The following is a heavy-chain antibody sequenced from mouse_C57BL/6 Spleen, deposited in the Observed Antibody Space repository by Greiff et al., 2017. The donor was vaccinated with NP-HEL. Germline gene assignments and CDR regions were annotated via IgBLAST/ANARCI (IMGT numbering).Heavy chain of an antibody. J-gene: IGHJ4*01. CDR2: ISSGSSTI. V-gene: IGHV5-17*01. D-gene: IGHD2-4*01. CDR1: GFTFSDYG. Sequence: EVNVVESGGGLVKPGGSLKLSCAASGFTFSDYGMHWVRQAPEKGLEWVAYISSGSSTIYYADTVKGRFTISRDNAKNTLFLQMTSLRSEDTAMDYCARTGGYYESYAMDYWGQGTSVTVSS. CDR3: ARTGGYYESYAMDY.